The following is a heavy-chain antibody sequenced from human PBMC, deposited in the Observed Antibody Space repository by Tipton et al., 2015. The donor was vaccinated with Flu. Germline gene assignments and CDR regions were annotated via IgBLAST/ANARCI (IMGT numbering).Heavy chain of an antibody. J-gene: IGHJ4*02. V-gene: IGHV4-59*12. CDR2: IYYSGST. Sequence: TLSLTCTVSGGSISSYYWSWIRQPPGKGLEWIGYIYYSGSTNYNPSLKSRVTISVDTSKNQFSLKLSSVTAADTAVYYCARGQGPYSNPLDYFDYWGQGTLVTVSS. CDR3: ARGQGPYSNPLDYFDY. D-gene: IGHD4-11*01. CDR1: GGSISSYY.